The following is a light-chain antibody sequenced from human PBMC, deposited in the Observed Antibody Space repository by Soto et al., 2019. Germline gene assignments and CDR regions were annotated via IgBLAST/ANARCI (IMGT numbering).Light chain of an antibody. V-gene: IGLV1-40*01. J-gene: IGLJ1*01. CDR1: SSNIGAGYD. CDR2: GNS. Sequence: QSVLTQPPSVSGAPGQRVTISCTGRSSNIGAGYDVHWYQQLPGTAPKLLIYGNSNRPSGVPDRFSGSKSGTSASLAITGLQAEDEADYYCQSYDSSLSGWVFGTGTKLTVL. CDR3: QSYDSSLSGWV.